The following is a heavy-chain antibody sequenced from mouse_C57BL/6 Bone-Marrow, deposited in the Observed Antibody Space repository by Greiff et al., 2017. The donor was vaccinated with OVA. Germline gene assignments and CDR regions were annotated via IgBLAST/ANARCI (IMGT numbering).Heavy chain of an antibody. CDR1: GYTFTSYW. J-gene: IGHJ2*01. Sequence: VQLQQPGAELVMPGASVKLSCKASGYTFTSYWMHWVKQRPGQGLEWIGEIDPSDSYTNYNQKFKGKSTLTVDKSSSTAYMQLSSLTSEDSAVYYCAREDYYCLYYFDYWGQGTTLTVSS. CDR2: IDPSDSYT. CDR3: AREDYYCLYYFDY. D-gene: IGHD1-2*01. V-gene: IGHV1-69*01.